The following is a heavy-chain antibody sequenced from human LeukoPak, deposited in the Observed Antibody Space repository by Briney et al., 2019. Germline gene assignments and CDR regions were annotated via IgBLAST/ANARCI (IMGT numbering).Heavy chain of an antibody. CDR2: ISGSGDNT. Sequence: GGSLRLSCAASGFTFSSYAMSWVRQAPGKGLEWVSGISGSGDNTYYADSVKGRFTISRDNSKNTLYVQVNSLGTEDTAAYYCVKGSCYDSSGSFYFDYWGQGTLVTVSS. V-gene: IGHV3-23*01. CDR3: VKGSCYDSSGSFYFDY. CDR1: GFTFSSYA. D-gene: IGHD3-22*01. J-gene: IGHJ4*02.